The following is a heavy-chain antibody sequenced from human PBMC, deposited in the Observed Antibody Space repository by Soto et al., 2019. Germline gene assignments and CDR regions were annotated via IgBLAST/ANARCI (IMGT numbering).Heavy chain of an antibody. CDR3: AKSLLWFGELFGDFDY. Sequence: GGSLRLSCAASGFTVSSNYMSWVRQAPGKGLEWVSAISGSGGSTYYADSVKGRFTISRDNSKNTLYLQMNSLRAEDTAVYYCAKSLLWFGELFGDFDYWGQGTLVTVSS. D-gene: IGHD3-10*01. J-gene: IGHJ4*02. V-gene: IGHV3-23*01. CDR2: ISGSGGST. CDR1: GFTVSSNY.